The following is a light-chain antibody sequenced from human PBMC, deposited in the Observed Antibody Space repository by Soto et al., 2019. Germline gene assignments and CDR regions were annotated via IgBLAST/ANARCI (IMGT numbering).Light chain of an antibody. CDR2: DAS. V-gene: IGKV3-20*01. CDR3: QQYGISPIT. Sequence: EVVLTQSPGTLSLSPGERATLSCRASQSVSNSYLAWYQQKPGQAPRLFIYDASSRATGIPDRFSGSGSGTDFTLTISRLEPEDFAVYYCQQYGISPITFGQGTRLEIK. CDR1: QSVSNSY. J-gene: IGKJ5*01.